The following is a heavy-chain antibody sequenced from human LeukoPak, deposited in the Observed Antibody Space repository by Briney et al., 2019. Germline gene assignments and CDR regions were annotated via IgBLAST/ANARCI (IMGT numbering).Heavy chain of an antibody. V-gene: IGHV4-38-2*02. CDR1: GYSISSGYY. J-gene: IGHJ6*03. CDR2: IYHSGST. CDR3: ARGPGLGVPYYHYYMDV. Sequence: SETLSLTCTVSGYSISSGYYWGWIRQPPGKGLEWIGSIYHSGSTYYNPSLKSRVTISVDTSKNQFSLKLSSVTAADTAVYYCARGPGLGVPYYHYYMDVWGKGTTVTVSS. D-gene: IGHD3-16*01.